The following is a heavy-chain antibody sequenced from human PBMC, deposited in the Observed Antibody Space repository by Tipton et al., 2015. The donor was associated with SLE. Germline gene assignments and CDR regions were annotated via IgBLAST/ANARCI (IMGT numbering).Heavy chain of an antibody. CDR2: IDHSGST. V-gene: IGHV4-39*07. Sequence: LRLSCTVSGGSVSSSSYYWSWIRQPPGKGLEWIGSIDHSGSTYYNPSLKSRFTISVDTSKNQFSLKLSSVTAADTAVYYCASRGAAAAPGWYFDLWGRGTLVTVSS. J-gene: IGHJ2*01. CDR3: ASRGAAAAPGWYFDL. CDR1: GGSVSSSSYY. D-gene: IGHD6-13*01.